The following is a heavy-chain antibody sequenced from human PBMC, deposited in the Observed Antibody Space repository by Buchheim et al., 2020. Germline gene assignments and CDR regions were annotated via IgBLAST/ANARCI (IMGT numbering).Heavy chain of an antibody. J-gene: IGHJ6*02. V-gene: IGHV3-48*03. CDR2: ISSSGSTI. Sequence: EVQLVESGGGLVQPGGSLRLSCAASGFTFSSYEMNWVRQAPGKGLEWVSYISSSGSTIHYADSVKGRFTISRDNATNSLYLQMNSLRAEDTAVYYCARDRIYYDSLYGMDVWGQGTT. D-gene: IGHD3-3*01. CDR3: ARDRIYYDSLYGMDV. CDR1: GFTFSSYE.